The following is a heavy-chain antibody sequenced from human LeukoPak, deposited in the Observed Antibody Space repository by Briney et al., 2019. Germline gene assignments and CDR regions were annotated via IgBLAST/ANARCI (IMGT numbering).Heavy chain of an antibody. CDR2: ISSSGSTI. J-gene: IGHJ3*02. CDR3: ARDQIAAAGTFAAFDI. D-gene: IGHD6-13*01. Sequence: PGGSLRLSCAASGFTFSDYYMSWIRQAPGKGLEWVSYISSSGSTIYYADSVKGRFTISRDNAKNSLYLQMNSLRAEDTALYYCARDQIAAAGTFAAFDIWGQGTMVTVSS. CDR1: GFTFSDYY. V-gene: IGHV3-11*01.